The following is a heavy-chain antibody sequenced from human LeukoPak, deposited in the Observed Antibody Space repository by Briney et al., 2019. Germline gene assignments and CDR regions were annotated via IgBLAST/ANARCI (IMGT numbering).Heavy chain of an antibody. CDR3: ARKGSMLITKSALDY. CDR1: GGTFSSYA. J-gene: IGHJ4*02. V-gene: IGHV1-69*01. CDR2: IIPIFGTA. Sequence: SVKVSCKASGGTFSSYAISWVRQAPGQGLEWMGGIIPIFGTANYAQKFQGRVTITADESTSTAYMELSSLRSEDTAVYYCARKGSMLITKSALDYWGQGTLVTVSS. D-gene: IGHD2-2*01.